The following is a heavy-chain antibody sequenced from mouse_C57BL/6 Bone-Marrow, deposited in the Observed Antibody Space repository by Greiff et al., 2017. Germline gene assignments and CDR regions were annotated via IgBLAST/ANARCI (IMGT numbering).Heavy chain of an antibody. CDR1: GYTFTTYP. J-gene: IGHJ2*01. D-gene: IGHD2-1*01. Sequence: VKLMESGAELVKPGASVKMSCKASGYTFTTYPIEWMKQNHGKSLEWIGNFHPYNDDTKYNEKFKGKATLTVEKSSSTVYLELSRLTSDASAVYDCARGGNYGGYYFDYWGQGTTLTVSS. CDR3: ARGGNYGGYYFDY. CDR2: FHPYNDDT. V-gene: IGHV1-47*01.